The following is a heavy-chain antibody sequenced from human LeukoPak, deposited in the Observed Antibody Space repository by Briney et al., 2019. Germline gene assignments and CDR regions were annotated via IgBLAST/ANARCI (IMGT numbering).Heavy chain of an antibody. Sequence: PSETLSLTCTVSGYSISSGYYWGWIRQPPGKGLEWIGSIYHSGSTYYNPSLKSRVTISVDTSKNQFSLKLSSVTAADTAVYYCARAYSSSWYPRLAFDIWGQGTMVTVSS. V-gene: IGHV4-38-2*02. CDR1: GYSISSGYY. CDR3: ARAYSSSWYPRLAFDI. J-gene: IGHJ3*02. D-gene: IGHD6-13*01. CDR2: IYHSGST.